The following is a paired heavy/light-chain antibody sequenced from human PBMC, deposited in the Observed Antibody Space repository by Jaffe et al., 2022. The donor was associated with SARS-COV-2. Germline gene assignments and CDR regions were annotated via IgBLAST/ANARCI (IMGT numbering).Light chain of an antibody. CDR1: QSVFHSPNNVNY. J-gene: IGKJ3*01. CDR2: WAS. V-gene: IGKV4-1*01. Sequence: DIVVTQSPDSLSVSLGERATINCKSSQSVFHSPNNVNYLAWYQQKPGQPPKLLIYWASTRESGVPDRFSGSGSGTDFTLTISSLQAEDVAVYYCQQCYSPPLAFGPGTKVDIK. CDR3: QQCYSPPLA.
Heavy chain of an antibody. Sequence: QVQLQESGPGLVKPSQTLSLTCSVSGGSISSSNYFWNWIRQPAGKGLEWIGRIYPSGTTDYNPSLKSRVTISLDTSKNQFSLRLTSVAAADTAVYYCASGFSGAWEVQAHWGQGTLVTVSS. CDR2: IYPSGTT. CDR1: GGSISSSNYF. CDR3: ASGFSGAWEVQAH. D-gene: IGHD1-26*01. V-gene: IGHV4-61*02. J-gene: IGHJ4*02.